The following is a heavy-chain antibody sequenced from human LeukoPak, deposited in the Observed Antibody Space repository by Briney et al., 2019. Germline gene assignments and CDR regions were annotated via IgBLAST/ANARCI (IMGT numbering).Heavy chain of an antibody. CDR1: GFTFSSYG. CDR2: IRYDGSNK. CDR3: AKDATAAVGTVYMDV. Sequence: PGGSLRLSCAASGFTFSSYGMHWVRQAPGKGLEWVAFIRYDGSNKYYADSVEGRFTISRDNAKNSLYLQMNSLRAEDTAVYYCAKDATAAVGTVYMDVWGKGTTVTISS. J-gene: IGHJ6*03. D-gene: IGHD6-13*01. V-gene: IGHV3-30*02.